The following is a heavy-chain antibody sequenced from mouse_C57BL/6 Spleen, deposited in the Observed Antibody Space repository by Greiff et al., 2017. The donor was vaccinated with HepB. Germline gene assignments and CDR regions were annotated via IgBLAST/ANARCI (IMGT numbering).Heavy chain of an antibody. V-gene: IGHV1-82*01. Sequence: QVQLQQSGPELVKPGASVKISCKASGYAFSSSWMNWVKQRPGKGLEWIGRIYPGDGDTNYNGKFKGKATLTADKSSSTAYMQLSSLTSEDSAVYFCARETGGYSPYWYFDVWGTGTTVTVSS. J-gene: IGHJ1*03. D-gene: IGHD2-3*01. CDR2: IYPGDGDT. CDR3: ARETGGYSPYWYFDV. CDR1: GYAFSSSW.